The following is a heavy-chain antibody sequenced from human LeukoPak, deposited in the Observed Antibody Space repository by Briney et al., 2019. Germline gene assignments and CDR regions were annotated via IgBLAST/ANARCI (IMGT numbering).Heavy chain of an antibody. V-gene: IGHV3-7*01. Sequence: GGSLRLSCAASGFTFSNYWMTWVRQAPGKGLEWVANMYLDGSEKYYVDSVKGRFIISRDNAKNSLYLQMNSLTVEDTAIYYCARDDGFSCYSYWGQGTLVTVSS. CDR1: GFTFSNYW. D-gene: IGHD3/OR15-3a*01. J-gene: IGHJ4*02. CDR2: MYLDGSEK. CDR3: ARDDGFSCYSY.